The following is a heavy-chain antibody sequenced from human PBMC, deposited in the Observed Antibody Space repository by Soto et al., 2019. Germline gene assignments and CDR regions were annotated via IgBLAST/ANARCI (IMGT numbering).Heavy chain of an antibody. J-gene: IGHJ6*02. V-gene: IGHV1-2*04. CDR3: ARGHSTDCSNGVCSFFYNHEMDV. D-gene: IGHD2-8*01. CDR2: INPKSGGT. CDR1: GGTFSSYA. Sequence: ASVKVSCQASGGTFSSYAISWVRQAPGQGLEWLGRINPKSGGTSTAQKFQGWVTMTRDTSINTAYMDLARLRSDDTAVYYCARGHSTDCSNGVCSFFYNHEMDVWGQGTPITV.